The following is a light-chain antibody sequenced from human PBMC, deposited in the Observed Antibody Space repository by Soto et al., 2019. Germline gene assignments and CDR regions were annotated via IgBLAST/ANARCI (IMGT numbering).Light chain of an antibody. CDR2: DAS. CDR1: QSISSW. V-gene: IGKV1-5*01. Sequence: DLQMTQSPSTLSASVGDRVTITCRASQSISSWLAWYQQKPGKAPKLLIYDASSLESGVPSRFSGSGSGTEFTLTISSLQPDDFATYYCQQYKSYSSWTFGQGTKVEIK. CDR3: QQYKSYSSWT. J-gene: IGKJ1*01.